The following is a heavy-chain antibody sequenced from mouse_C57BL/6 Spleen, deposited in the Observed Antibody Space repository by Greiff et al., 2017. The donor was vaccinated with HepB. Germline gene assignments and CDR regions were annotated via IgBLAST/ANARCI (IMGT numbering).Heavy chain of an antibody. Sequence: EVKLVESGGGLVKPGGSLKLSCAASGFTFSDYGMHWVRQALEKGLEWVAYISSGSSTIYYADTVKGRFTISRDNAKNTLFPQMTSLRSEDTAMYYCARTASGAMDYWGQGTSVTVSS. D-gene: IGHD1-2*01. CDR2: ISSGSSTI. V-gene: IGHV5-17*01. CDR1: GFTFSDYG. CDR3: ARTASGAMDY. J-gene: IGHJ4*01.